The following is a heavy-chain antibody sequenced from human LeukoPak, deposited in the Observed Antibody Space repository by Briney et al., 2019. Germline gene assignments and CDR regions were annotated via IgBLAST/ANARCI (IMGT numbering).Heavy chain of an antibody. D-gene: IGHD3-22*01. Sequence: GGSLRLSCAASGFTVSDNFLSWVRQAPGKGLEWVSVFYSGGSTSYADSVKGRFTVSRDNSKNTLYLQMNSLRAEGTAVYYCAIGGPRIVVVPTYYFDYWGQGTPVTVSS. J-gene: IGHJ4*02. CDR3: AIGGPRIVVVPTYYFDY. V-gene: IGHV3-53*01. CDR2: FYSGGST. CDR1: GFTVSDNF.